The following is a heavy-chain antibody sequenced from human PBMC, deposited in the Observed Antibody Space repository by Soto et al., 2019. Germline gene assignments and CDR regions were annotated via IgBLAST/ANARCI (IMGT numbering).Heavy chain of an antibody. D-gene: IGHD2-8*02. J-gene: IGHJ4*02. CDR1: GGSFSGYY. CDR2: INHSGST. V-gene: IGHV4-34*01. CDR3: ARDKITGLFDY. Sequence: QVQLQQWGAGLLKPSETLSLTCAVYGGSFSGYYWTWIRQPPGTGLEWIGEINHSGSTNYNPSLTSRVTISVDTSKNQFPLKLTSVTAADTAVYYCARDKITGLFDYWGQGTLVTVPS.